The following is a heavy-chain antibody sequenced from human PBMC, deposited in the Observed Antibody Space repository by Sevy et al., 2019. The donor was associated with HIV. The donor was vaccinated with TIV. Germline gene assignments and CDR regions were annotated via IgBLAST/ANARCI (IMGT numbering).Heavy chain of an antibody. J-gene: IGHJ4*02. V-gene: IGHV3-15*07. CDR2: IKSETYSGTT. CDR3: AKDIGLPWGLLGARFFDS. D-gene: IGHD3-10*01. Sequence: GGSLRLSCAASGFTFTNAWMNWVRQVPGKGLEWVGRIKSETYSGTTDYAAPVKGRFTISRDDSDNTLYLQMNSLKTGDTGVYFCAKDIGLPWGLLGARFFDSWGQGTLVTVSS. CDR1: GFTFTNAW.